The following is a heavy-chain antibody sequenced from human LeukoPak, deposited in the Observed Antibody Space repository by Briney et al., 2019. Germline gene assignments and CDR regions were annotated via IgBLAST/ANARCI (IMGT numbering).Heavy chain of an antibody. CDR2: ISGSGVT. D-gene: IGHD3-10*01. J-gene: IGHJ5*02. Sequence: GGSLRPSCAASGFTFRSYALSWVRQAPGKGLEWVSGISGSGVTYYADSVKGRFTISRDNSRNTLYLQMNSLRAEDTAVFYCAKAVNPDSNGSGKGFDRWGRGALVTVSS. CDR1: GFTFRSYA. CDR3: AKAVNPDSNGSGKGFDR. V-gene: IGHV3-23*01.